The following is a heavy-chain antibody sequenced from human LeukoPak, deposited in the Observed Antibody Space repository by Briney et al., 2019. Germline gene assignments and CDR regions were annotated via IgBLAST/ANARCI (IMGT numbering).Heavy chain of an antibody. CDR1: GFTFSNYW. J-gene: IGHJ4*02. V-gene: IGHV3-74*01. Sequence: GGSLRPSCAVSGFTFSNYWMHWVRQAPGEGLVWVSRTNSDGSTTSYADSVKGRFTISRDNAKNTLYLQMNSLRAEDTAVYYCARESMAAAYYWGQGTLVTVSS. CDR2: TNSDGSTT. CDR3: ARESMAAAYY. D-gene: IGHD6-13*01.